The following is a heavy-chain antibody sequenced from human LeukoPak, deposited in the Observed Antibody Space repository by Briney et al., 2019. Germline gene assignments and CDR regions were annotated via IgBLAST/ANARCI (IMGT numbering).Heavy chain of an antibody. CDR2: IHPSGST. V-gene: IGHV4-34*01. Sequence: KSSETLSLTCAVYGLSFSGYYWIWNRQPPGHELEWIGEIHPSGSTNYNPSLESRVTISVDTSKNQYSLNLRSVAAADTAVYYCARGQDSSTSGYWGQGTPVTVSS. J-gene: IGHJ4*02. CDR3: ARGQDSSTSGY. D-gene: IGHD4-11*01. CDR1: GLSFSGYY.